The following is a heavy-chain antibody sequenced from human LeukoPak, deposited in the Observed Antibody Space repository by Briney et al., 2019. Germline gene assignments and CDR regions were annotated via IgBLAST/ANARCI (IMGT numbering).Heavy chain of an antibody. J-gene: IGHJ4*02. V-gene: IGHV5-51*03. D-gene: IGHD6-19*01. CDR3: VIGYSSGWYFDY. CDR2: IYPGGDSES. Sequence: PGESLKISCKGSGYSFTSYWIGWVRQMPGKGLEWMGIIYPGGDSESRYSPSFQGQVTISADKSISTAYLQWSSLKASDTAMFYCVIGYSSGWYFDYGGQGTLVTVSS. CDR1: GYSFTSYW.